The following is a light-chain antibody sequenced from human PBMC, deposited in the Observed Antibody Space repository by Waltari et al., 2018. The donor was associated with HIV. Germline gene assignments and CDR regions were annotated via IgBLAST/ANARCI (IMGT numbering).Light chain of an antibody. Sequence: QSALTHPASVSGSPGQSITLSCPRTWSDIGSYDLVSWYQHFPGKAPKRILYDVNERPSGVSPRYSGSKSGNTASLVISGLQSEDEADYYCCSYAGSGTFVVFGGGTRLTV. J-gene: IGLJ3*02. CDR2: DVN. CDR1: WSDIGSYDL. CDR3: CSYAGSGTFVV. V-gene: IGLV2-23*02.